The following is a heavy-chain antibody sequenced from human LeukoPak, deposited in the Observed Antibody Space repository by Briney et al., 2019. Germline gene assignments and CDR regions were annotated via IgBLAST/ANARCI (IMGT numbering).Heavy chain of an antibody. CDR1: GYTLTELS. J-gene: IGHJ4*02. CDR2: SDPEDGET. V-gene: IGHV1-24*01. CDR3: ATERITMVRGDPSGYFDY. Sequence: ASVKVSCKVSGYTLTELSMHWVRQAPGKGLEWMGGSDPEDGETIYAQKFQGRVTMTEDTSTDTAYMELSSLRSEDTAVYYCATERITMVRGDPSGYFDYWGQGTLVTVSS. D-gene: IGHD3-10*01.